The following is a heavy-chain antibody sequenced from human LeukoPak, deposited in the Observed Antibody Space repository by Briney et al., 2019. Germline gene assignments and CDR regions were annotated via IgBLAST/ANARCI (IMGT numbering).Heavy chain of an antibody. J-gene: IGHJ4*02. CDR2: VTRSGSIT. D-gene: IGHD1-26*01. CDR3: AKTMGAIDHDY. Sequence: GGSLRLSCTASGFTFSGFSMTWVRQAPGKGLEWVSTVTRSGSITYYADSVKGRFTNSRDNPKNTLYLQMNSLGAEDTAVYYCAKTMGAIDHDYWGQGALVTVSS. V-gene: IGHV3-23*05. CDR1: GFTFSGFS.